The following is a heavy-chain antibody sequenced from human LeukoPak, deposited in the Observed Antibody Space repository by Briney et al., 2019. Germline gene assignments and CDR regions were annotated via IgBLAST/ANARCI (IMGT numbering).Heavy chain of an antibody. CDR3: ARSSGWLIDY. CDR1: GFTFSSYS. V-gene: IGHV3-21*01. D-gene: IGHD6-19*01. CDR2: ISSSSSYI. J-gene: IGHJ4*02. Sequence: PGGSLRLSCAASGFTFSSYSMNWVRQAPGKGLEWVSSISSSSSYIYYADSVKGRFTISRDNSKNTLYLQMNSLRAEDTAVYYCARSSGWLIDYWGQGTLVTVSS.